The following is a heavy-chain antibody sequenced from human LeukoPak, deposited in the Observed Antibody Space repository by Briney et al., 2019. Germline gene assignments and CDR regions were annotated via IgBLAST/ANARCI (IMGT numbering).Heavy chain of an antibody. J-gene: IGHJ4*02. V-gene: IGHV4-31*03. Sequence: PSQTLSLTCTVSGGSISNGGYYWSWIRQHPGKGLEWIGYIHYNGSTYYNPSLKSRVAISVDTSKNQFSLKLSSVTAADTALYFCASARYCSSSSCYNYFDYWGQGTLVTVSS. CDR1: GGSISNGGYY. CDR3: ASARYCSSSSCYNYFDY. D-gene: IGHD2-2*01. CDR2: IHYNGST.